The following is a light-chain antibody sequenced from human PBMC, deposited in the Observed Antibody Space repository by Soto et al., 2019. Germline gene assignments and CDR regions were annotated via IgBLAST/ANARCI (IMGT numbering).Light chain of an antibody. Sequence: QSALAQPPSASGSPGQSVTISCTGSGSDIGAYNFVSWYQQHPGKAPKLMIFGVTERPSGVPDRFSGSKSGNTASLTVSGLQADDEAVYYCSSYTTSTTRIIFGGGTKVTVL. CDR2: GVT. CDR3: SSYTTSTTRII. CDR1: GSDIGAYNF. V-gene: IGLV2-8*01. J-gene: IGLJ2*01.